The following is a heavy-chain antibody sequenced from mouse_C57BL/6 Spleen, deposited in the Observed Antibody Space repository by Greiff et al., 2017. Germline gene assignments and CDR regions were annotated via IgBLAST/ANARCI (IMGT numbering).Heavy chain of an antibody. J-gene: IGHJ3*01. CDR1: GYTFTSYW. V-gene: IGHV1-61*01. D-gene: IGHD2-14*01. CDR3: ARGGYGPWFAD. CDR2: IYPSDSET. Sequence: QVQLQQPGAELVRPGSSVKLSCKASGYTFTSYWMDWVKQRPGQGLEWIGNIYPSDSETHYNQKFKDKATLTVDKSSSTAYMQLSSLTSEDSAVYYCARGGYGPWFADWGQGTLVTVSA.